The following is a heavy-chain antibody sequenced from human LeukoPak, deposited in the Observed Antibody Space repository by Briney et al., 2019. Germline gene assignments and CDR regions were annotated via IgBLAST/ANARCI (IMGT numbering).Heavy chain of an antibody. Sequence: GGSLRLSCAASGFSFSDNAMSWVRQAPGKGLEWVSTINGASNMIYYVDSVKGRFTISRDNSRNTVFLQMSSLRVEDTAVYYCTKMRGIAVAGVPYRYFDVWGRGAVVTVSS. CDR3: TKMRGIAVAGVPYRYFDV. J-gene: IGHJ2*01. V-gene: IGHV3-23*01. D-gene: IGHD6-19*01. CDR2: INGASNMI. CDR1: GFSFSDNA.